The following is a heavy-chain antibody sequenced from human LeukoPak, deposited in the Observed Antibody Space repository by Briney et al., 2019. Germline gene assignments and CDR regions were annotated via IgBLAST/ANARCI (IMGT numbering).Heavy chain of an antibody. D-gene: IGHD3-3*01. V-gene: IGHV3-33*01. Sequence: GRSLRLSCAPSGFTFRSYGMHGVRQAPRNGLEWVAVIWYDGSNKYYAASVKGRFTISRDNSKNTLYLQMNSLRAEDTAVYYCARDTEGLLPVDYWGQGTLVTVSS. CDR2: IWYDGSNK. CDR1: GFTFRSYG. J-gene: IGHJ4*02. CDR3: ARDTEGLLPVDY.